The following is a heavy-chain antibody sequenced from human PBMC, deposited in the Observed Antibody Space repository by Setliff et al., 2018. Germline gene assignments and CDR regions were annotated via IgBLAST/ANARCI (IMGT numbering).Heavy chain of an antibody. CDR3: ARETTMTYYFYYMDV. J-gene: IGHJ6*03. CDR2: INHSGST. CDR1: GGSFSGYF. V-gene: IGHV4-34*01. Sequence: KTSETLSLTCAVYGGSFSGYFWSWIRQAPGKGLEWIGEINHSGSTNYNPSLKTRVTISVDTSKNQFSLTLSSVTAADTAVYYCARETTMTYYFYYMDVWGKGTTVTVSS. D-gene: IGHD4-17*01.